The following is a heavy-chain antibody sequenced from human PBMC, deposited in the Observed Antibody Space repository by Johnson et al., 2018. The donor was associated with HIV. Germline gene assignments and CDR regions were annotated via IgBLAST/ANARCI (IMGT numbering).Heavy chain of an antibody. V-gene: IGHV3-11*04. Sequence: QVQLVESGGGLVQPGGSLRLSCAASGFTFSDYYMSWIRQAPGKGLEWVSYISSSDNTIYYADSVKGRFTISRDNAKNSLYLQMNSLRAEDTAVYYCARGPTYYADPFAFDIWGQGTMVTVSS. CDR1: GFTFSDYY. CDR2: ISSSDNTI. CDR3: ARGPTYYADPFAFDI. D-gene: IGHD4-17*01. J-gene: IGHJ3*02.